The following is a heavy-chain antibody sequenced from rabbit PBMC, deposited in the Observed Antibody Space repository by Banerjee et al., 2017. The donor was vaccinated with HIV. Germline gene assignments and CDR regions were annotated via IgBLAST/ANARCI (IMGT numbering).Heavy chain of an antibody. V-gene: IGHV1S45*01. Sequence: QEQLVESGGGLVQPGGSLKLSCKASGFSFSSSYYMCWVRQAPGKGLEWIACIYAGSSGNTYYASWAKGRFTISKTSSTTVTLQMTSLTAADTATYFCARDYANFSAYFFNLWGQGTLVTVS. CDR1: GFSFSSSYY. CDR3: ARDYANFSAYFFNL. CDR2: IYAGSSGNT. D-gene: IGHD1-1*01. J-gene: IGHJ4*01.